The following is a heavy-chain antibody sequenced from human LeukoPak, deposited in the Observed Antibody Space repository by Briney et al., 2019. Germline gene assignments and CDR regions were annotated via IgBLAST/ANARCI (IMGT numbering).Heavy chain of an antibody. J-gene: IGHJ4*02. Sequence: GGSLRLSCAASGFTFDDYGMSWVRQAPGKGLEWVSGINWNGGSTGYADSVKGRFTISRDNAKNSLYLQMNSLRAEDTALYYCARDLLRFLEWFPFDYWGQGTLVTVSS. D-gene: IGHD3-3*01. V-gene: IGHV3-20*04. CDR3: ARDLLRFLEWFPFDY. CDR1: GFTFDDYG. CDR2: INWNGGST.